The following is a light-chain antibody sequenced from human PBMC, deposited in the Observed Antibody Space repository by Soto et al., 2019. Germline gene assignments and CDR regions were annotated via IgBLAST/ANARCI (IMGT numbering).Light chain of an antibody. CDR1: SSDVGGYNY. Sequence: QSVLTQPASVSGSPGQSIAISCTATSSDVGGYNYVSWYQHHPGKAPKLMIYDVSNRPSGVSDRFSGSKSGNTASLTISGLQAEDEADYDCSSYTSSGNYVFGTGTKVTVL. J-gene: IGLJ1*01. CDR3: SSYTSSGNYV. V-gene: IGLV2-14*03. CDR2: DVS.